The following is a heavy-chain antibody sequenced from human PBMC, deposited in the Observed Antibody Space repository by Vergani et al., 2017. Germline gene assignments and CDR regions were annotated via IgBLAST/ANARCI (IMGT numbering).Heavy chain of an antibody. CDR2: LTGGGGST. Sequence: EVQLLESGGSLKQPGGSVRLSCAASGFTFSTYAMHWVRQDPGNGLEWVSALTGGGGSTYYADSFKGRFIISRDNSRDTLYLQMNSLRPEDTATYYCVKDAGSYENFFDSWGQGTLVTVSS. D-gene: IGHD1-26*01. CDR3: VKDAGSYENFFDS. CDR1: GFTFSTYA. J-gene: IGHJ4*02. V-gene: IGHV3-23*01.